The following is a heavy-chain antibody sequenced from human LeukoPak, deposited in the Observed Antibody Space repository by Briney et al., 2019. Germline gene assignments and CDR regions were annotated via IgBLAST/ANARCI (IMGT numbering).Heavy chain of an antibody. V-gene: IGHV3-23*01. CDR2: ISDSGGST. CDR3: AKSNGYGLVDI. CDR1: GFTFSSSG. Sequence: GGSLRLSCAASGFTFSSSGISWVRQAPGKGLEWVSGISDSGGSTYYADSVKGRFTISRDNSKNTLYLQMNSLRAEDTAVYYCAKSNGYGLVDIWGQGTMVTVSS. J-gene: IGHJ3*02. D-gene: IGHD3-10*01.